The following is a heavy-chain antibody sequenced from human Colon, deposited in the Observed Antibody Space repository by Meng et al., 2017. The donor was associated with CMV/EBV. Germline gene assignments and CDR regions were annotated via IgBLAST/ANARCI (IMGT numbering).Heavy chain of an antibody. D-gene: IGHD3-10*01. CDR3: ARDSNLSGLAY. V-gene: IGHV4-4*07. Sequence: QVPRRQSGPVLVKPSETLSLTCTVSGASITSYYWSWIRQPAGKGLEWIGRVYISGNTNYNPSLKSRVTMSIDTSKNQLSLNIRSVTAADTAVYYCARDSNLSGLAYWGQGTLVTVSS. J-gene: IGHJ4*02. CDR2: VYISGNT. CDR1: GASITSYY.